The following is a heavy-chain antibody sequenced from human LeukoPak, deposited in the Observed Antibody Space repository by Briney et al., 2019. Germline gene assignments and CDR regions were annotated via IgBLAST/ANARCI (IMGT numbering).Heavy chain of an antibody. CDR3: ARLGNAYYMDV. CDR1: GYTFNSYW. CDR2: ISPGDSDT. J-gene: IGHJ6*03. V-gene: IGHV5-51*01. Sequence: GASLKISCKCSGYTFNSYWIGWVRQMPGKGQERMWMISPGDSDTRYSPSFQGQVTISADKSISTAYRQWSSLKASDTAMDYCARLGNAYYMDVWGKGTTVTVSS.